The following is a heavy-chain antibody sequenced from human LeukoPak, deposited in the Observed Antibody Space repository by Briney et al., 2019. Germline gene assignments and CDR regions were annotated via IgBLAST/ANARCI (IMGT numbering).Heavy chain of an antibody. CDR2: IYRNDDK. Sequence: SGPTLVKPTQTLTLTCTFSGFSLSTSGVGVGWIRQPPGKALEWLALIYRNDDKRYSPSLKSRLTITKDTPKNQVVLTMTNMDPVDTATYYCAHSPEDWNYGDYFDYWGQGTLVTVSS. J-gene: IGHJ4*02. CDR3: AHSPEDWNYGDYFDY. V-gene: IGHV2-5*01. D-gene: IGHD1-7*01. CDR1: GFSLSTSGVG.